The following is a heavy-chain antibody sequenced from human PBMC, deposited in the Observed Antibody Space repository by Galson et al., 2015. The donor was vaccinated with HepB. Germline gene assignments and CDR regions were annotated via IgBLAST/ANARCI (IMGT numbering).Heavy chain of an antibody. V-gene: IGHV3-11*05. CDR1: GFTFSDYY. CDR2: ISSNTLYT. Sequence: SLRLSCAVSGFTFSDYYMSWIRQAPGKGLEWISYISSNTLYTNYAGSVKGRFTVSRDNAKNSVYLQMNGLRAEDTAVYYCARVADADYGDHTHFDPWGQGTLATVSS. J-gene: IGHJ5*02. D-gene: IGHD4-17*01. CDR3: ARVADADYGDHTHFDP.